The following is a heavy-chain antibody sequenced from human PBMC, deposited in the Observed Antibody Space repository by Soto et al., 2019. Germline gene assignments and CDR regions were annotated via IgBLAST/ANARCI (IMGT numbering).Heavy chain of an antibody. D-gene: IGHD6-19*01. Sequence: QVQLVQSGAEVQKPGASVTVSCKASGYTFTDYFMHWVRQAPGQGLEWMGWISPNNGDTSSAQKFQGRVTMTRDTSINTAYMELSRLTSDDTAVYYCASAAVTGTAGLDFWGQGTQVTVSS. J-gene: IGHJ4*02. CDR2: ISPNNGDT. CDR3: ASAAVTGTAGLDF. V-gene: IGHV1-2*02. CDR1: GYTFTDYF.